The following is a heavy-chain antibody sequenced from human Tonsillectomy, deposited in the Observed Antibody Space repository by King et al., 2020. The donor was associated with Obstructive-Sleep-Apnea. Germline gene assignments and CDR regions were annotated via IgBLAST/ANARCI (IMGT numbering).Heavy chain of an antibody. CDR2: IKQDGSEK. J-gene: IGHJ4*02. CDR1: GFTFSSYW. D-gene: IGHD3-16*01. Sequence: QLVESGGGLVQPGGSLRLSCAASGFTFSSYWMSWVRQAQGKGLEWVGNIKQDGSEKRYVDSVKGRFTMSRDNAKNSLFLQMNTLRAEDTAVYYCARDRGELIDWGQGTLVTVSS. CDR3: ARDRGELID. V-gene: IGHV3-7*01.